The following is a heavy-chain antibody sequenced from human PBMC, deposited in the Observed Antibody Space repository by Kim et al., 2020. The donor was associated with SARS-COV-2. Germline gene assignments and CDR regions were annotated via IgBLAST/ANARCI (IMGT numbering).Heavy chain of an antibody. D-gene: IGHD3-10*01. CDR2: IIPIFGTA. V-gene: IGHV1-69*13. Sequence: SVKVSCKASGGTFSSYAISWVRQAPGQGLEWMGGIIPIFGTANYAQKFQGRVTITADESTSTAYMELSSLRSEDTAVYYCARDDGSGTRYYYYGMDVWGQGTTVTVSS. J-gene: IGHJ6*02. CDR1: GGTFSSYA. CDR3: ARDDGSGTRYYYYGMDV.